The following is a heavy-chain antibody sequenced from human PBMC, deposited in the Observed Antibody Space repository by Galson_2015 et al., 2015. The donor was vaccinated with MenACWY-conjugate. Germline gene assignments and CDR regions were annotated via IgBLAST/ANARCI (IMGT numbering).Heavy chain of an antibody. D-gene: IGHD6-13*01. Sequence: SVKVSCKASRYTFTSYYMHWVRQAPGQGLEWMGIINPSGGSTSYAQKFQGRVTMTRDTSTSTVYMELSSLRSEDTAVYYCARTPYSSSSGWYFDLWGRGTLVTVSS. CDR1: RYTFTSYY. V-gene: IGHV1-46*01. J-gene: IGHJ2*01. CDR2: INPSGGST. CDR3: ARTPYSSSSGWYFDL.